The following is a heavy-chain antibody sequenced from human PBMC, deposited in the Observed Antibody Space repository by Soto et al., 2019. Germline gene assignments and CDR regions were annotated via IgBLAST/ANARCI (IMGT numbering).Heavy chain of an antibody. J-gene: IGHJ2*01. Sequence: QVQLQESGPGLVKPSQTLSLTCTVSGGSISSGGYYWSWIRQHPGKGLEWIGYIYYSGSTYYNPSLKSRVTISVDTSKNQFSLKLSSVTAADTAVYYCARDPLDNDYGDRWDWYFDLWGRGTLVTVSS. D-gene: IGHD4-17*01. CDR3: ARDPLDNDYGDRWDWYFDL. V-gene: IGHV4-31*03. CDR1: GGSISSGGYY. CDR2: IYYSGST.